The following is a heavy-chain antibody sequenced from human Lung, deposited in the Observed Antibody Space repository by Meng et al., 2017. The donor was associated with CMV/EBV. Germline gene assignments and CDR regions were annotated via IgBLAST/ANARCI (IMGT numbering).Heavy chain of an antibody. CDR2: IDDSGST. CDR3: ARGKQDAWELLAY. J-gene: IGHJ4*02. CDR1: GVSISSNIR. D-gene: IGHD1-26*01. Sequence: GQLQDAGPGLVEPSGTLSLPCGVSGVSISSNIRWTWVRQPPGKGLEWIGDIDDSGSTNYNPSLNSRISISLDKSKNHFSLKVNSVTAADTAVYYCARGKQDAWELLAYWGQGALVTVSS. V-gene: IGHV4-4*02.